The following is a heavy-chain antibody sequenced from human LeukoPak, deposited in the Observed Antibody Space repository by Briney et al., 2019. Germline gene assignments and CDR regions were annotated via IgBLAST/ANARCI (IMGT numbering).Heavy chain of an antibody. V-gene: IGHV3-48*03. J-gene: IGHJ5*02. CDR3: ARGADGVSSSSRGWFDP. D-gene: IGHD2-2*01. CDR1: GYTFNRYD. CDR2: ISCSGSTI. Sequence: TGGSLRLSCAASGYTFNRYDMSWVRHATGKGLEGISYISCSGSTIYYADSVKGRFTISRDNAKNSLYLQMSALRADDTAVYCCARGADGVSSSSRGWFDPWGQGTLVTVSS.